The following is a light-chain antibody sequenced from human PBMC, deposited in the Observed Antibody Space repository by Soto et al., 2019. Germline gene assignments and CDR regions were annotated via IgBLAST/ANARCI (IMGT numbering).Light chain of an antibody. CDR2: LTS. CDR1: QDIGKN. CDR3: QKYNSVPAT. V-gene: IGKV1-27*01. Sequence: DIQMTQSPSSLSASVGDRGTIICRASQDIGKNLAWYQQKPGQVPKLLIHLTSTLQSGVPSRFSGSGSGTDFTLTISSLQPEDVASYYCQKYNSVPATFGQGTKVEI. J-gene: IGKJ1*01.